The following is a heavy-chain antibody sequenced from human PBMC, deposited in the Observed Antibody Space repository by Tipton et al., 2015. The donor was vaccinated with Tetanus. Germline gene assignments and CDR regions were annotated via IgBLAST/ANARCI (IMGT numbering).Heavy chain of an antibody. V-gene: IGHV4-4*07. J-gene: IGHJ4*02. CDR1: GGSISDYY. Sequence: TLSLTCTVSGGSISDYYWSWIRQPAGKGLEWIGRIYISGKTYYNPSLKSRITMSVDASKNQFSLKLSSVTAADTAVYYCARGPMVRGVTRFDYWGQGTLVTVSS. CDR2: IYISGKT. D-gene: IGHD3-10*01. CDR3: ARGPMVRGVTRFDY.